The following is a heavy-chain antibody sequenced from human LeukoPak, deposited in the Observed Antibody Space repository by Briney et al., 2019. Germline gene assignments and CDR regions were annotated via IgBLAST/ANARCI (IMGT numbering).Heavy chain of an antibody. CDR3: ARGWPINSSGGFVDP. Sequence: ASVRVSCKASVYIFTDYYVHWVRQAPGQGLEWMGLINPNSGGTKFGQKFQGRVTMTTDTSITTAYMELSRLSSDDTAVYYCARGWPINSSGGFVDPWGQGTLVTVSS. CDR2: INPNSGGT. V-gene: IGHV1-2*02. CDR1: VYIFTDYY. D-gene: IGHD6-6*01. J-gene: IGHJ5*02.